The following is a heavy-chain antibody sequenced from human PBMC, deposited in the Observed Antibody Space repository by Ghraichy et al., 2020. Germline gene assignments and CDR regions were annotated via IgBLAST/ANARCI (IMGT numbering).Heavy chain of an antibody. D-gene: IGHD3-10*01. CDR3: ARDSRLGIGDTVEVIDLDW. V-gene: IGHV3-48*01. J-gene: IGHJ4*02. CDR1: GFTFNACS. CDR2: ISTDGGTI. Sequence: GESLNISCVASGFTFNACSMHWVRQAPGKGLEWLSYISTDGGTILYADSVKGRFTISRDNAQNSLHLQMNSLGAEDTAIYYCARDSRLGIGDTVEVIDLDWWGQGTQVTVS.